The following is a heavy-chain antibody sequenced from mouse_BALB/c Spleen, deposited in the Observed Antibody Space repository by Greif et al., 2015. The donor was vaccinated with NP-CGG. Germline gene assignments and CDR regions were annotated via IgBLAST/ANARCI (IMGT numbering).Heavy chain of an antibody. D-gene: IGHD2-3*01. CDR2: ISSGGSYT. V-gene: IGHV5-6*02. CDR3: ARPLYDGYYSSY. J-gene: IGHJ2*01. Sequence: DVMLVESGGDLVKPGGSLKLSCAASGFTFSSYGMSWVRQTPDKRLEWVATISSGGSYTYYPDSVKGRFTISRDNAKNTLYLQMSSLKSEDTAMYYCARPLYDGYYSSYWGQGTTLTVSS. CDR1: GFTFSSYG.